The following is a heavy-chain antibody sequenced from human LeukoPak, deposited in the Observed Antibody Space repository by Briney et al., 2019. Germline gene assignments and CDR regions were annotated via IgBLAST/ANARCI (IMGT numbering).Heavy chain of an antibody. J-gene: IGHJ5*02. CDR3: AREGAAAEDVNWFDP. Sequence: ASVKVSCKASGYTFTGYYIHWVRQASGQGLEWMGWMNPNSGNTHYTEKFQDRVTMTRDTSISTAYMELSSLESDDTAIYYCAREGAAAEDVNWFDPWGQGTLVTVSS. V-gene: IGHV1-2*02. CDR2: MNPNSGNT. D-gene: IGHD6-25*01. CDR1: GYTFTGYY.